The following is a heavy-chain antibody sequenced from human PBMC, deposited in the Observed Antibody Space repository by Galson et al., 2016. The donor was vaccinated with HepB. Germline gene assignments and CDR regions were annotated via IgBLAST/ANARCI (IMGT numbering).Heavy chain of an antibody. V-gene: IGHV3-7*01. Sequence: SLRLSCAASGFSLSKHWMNWARQAPGKGLEWLANIKLDGREKYYVDSVKGRFTISRDNAKNSVYLQMNRLRAEDTAVYYCARFWHTTKRFDPWGQGTLVTVSS. CDR3: ARFWHTTKRFDP. D-gene: IGHD1-14*01. CDR1: GFSLSKHW. J-gene: IGHJ5*02. CDR2: IKLDGREK.